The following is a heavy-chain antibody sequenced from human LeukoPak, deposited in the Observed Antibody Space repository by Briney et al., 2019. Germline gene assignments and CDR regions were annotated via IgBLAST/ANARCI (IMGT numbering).Heavy chain of an antibody. CDR1: GFTFSSYA. CDR2: ISYDGSNK. J-gene: IGHJ4*02. D-gene: IGHD4-17*01. Sequence: PGGSLRLSCAASGFTFSSYAMHWVRQAPGKGLEWVAVISYDGSNKYYADSVKGRFTISRDNSKNTLYLQMNSLRAEDTAVCYCARDYSIDGDYGPHDANFDYWGQGTLVTVSS. V-gene: IGHV3-30-3*01. CDR3: ARDYSIDGDYGPHDANFDY.